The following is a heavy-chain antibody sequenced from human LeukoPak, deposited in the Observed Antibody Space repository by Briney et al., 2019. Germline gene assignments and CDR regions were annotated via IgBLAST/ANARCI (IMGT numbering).Heavy chain of an antibody. J-gene: IGHJ4*02. CDR1: GFTFDNFG. V-gene: IGHV3-33*01. CDR2: IWYDGTNT. D-gene: IGHD3-10*01. CDR3: ASYGSGTDY. Sequence: PGRSLRLACAASGFTFDNFGMQWVRQAPGKGLEWVGLIWYDGTNTYYADSVKGRFTFSRDNPKNTLYLQMNSLRAEDTAVYYCASYGSGTDYWGQGTLVTVSS.